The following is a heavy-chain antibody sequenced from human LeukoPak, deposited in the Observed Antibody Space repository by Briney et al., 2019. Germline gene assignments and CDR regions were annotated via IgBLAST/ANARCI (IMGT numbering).Heavy chain of an antibody. V-gene: IGHV3-9*03. CDR3: AKDVGATSDGAFDI. CDR2: ISWNSGSI. CDR1: GFTFDDYA. D-gene: IGHD1-26*01. Sequence: PGGSLRLSCAASGFTFDDYAMHWVRQAPGKGLEWFSGISWNSGSIGYADSVKGRFTISRDNAKNSLYLQMNSLRAEDMALYYCAKDVGATSDGAFDIWGQGTMVTVSS. J-gene: IGHJ3*02.